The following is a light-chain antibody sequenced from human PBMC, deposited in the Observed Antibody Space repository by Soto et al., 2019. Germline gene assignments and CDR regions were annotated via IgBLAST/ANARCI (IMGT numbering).Light chain of an antibody. V-gene: IGKV1-27*01. CDR3: QKYSSAPWT. J-gene: IGKJ1*01. CDR2: AAS. CDR1: QGISNN. Sequence: DIQMTQSPSSLSASVGDRVTITCRASQGISNNLAWYQQKPGKVPKLLIYAASTLQSGVPFRFSGSGSGTDFTLTITGLQPEDVATYYCQKYSSAPWTFGQGTKVEIK.